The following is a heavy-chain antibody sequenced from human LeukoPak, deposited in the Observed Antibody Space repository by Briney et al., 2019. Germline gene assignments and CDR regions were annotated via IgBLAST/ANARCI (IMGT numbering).Heavy chain of an antibody. J-gene: IGHJ5*02. CDR1: GFTFSNYA. CDR2: IYSRGST. D-gene: IGHD3-22*01. Sequence: GGSLRLSCVASGFTFSNYAMNWVRQAPGKGLEWVSSIYSRGSTSYVDSVKGRFTISRDNSKNTLFLQMNSLRVEDTAVYYCARDYYGPWGQGTLVTVSS. V-gene: IGHV3-66*03. CDR3: ARDYYGP.